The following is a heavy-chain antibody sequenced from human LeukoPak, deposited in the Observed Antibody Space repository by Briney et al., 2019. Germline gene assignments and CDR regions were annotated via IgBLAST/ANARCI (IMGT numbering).Heavy chain of an antibody. Sequence: SETLSLTCTVSGGSISSYYWSWIRQPAGKGLEWIGRIYTSGSTNYNPSLKSRVTISVDTSKNQFSLKLSSVTAADTAVYYCARQPVADSGSYYVFDYWGQGTLVTVSS. CDR1: GGSISSYY. V-gene: IGHV4-4*07. D-gene: IGHD3-10*01. J-gene: IGHJ4*02. CDR2: IYTSGST. CDR3: ARQPVADSGSYYVFDY.